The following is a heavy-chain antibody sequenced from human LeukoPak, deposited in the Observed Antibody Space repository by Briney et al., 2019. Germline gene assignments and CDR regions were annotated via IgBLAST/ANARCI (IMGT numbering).Heavy chain of an antibody. CDR2: INPNSGGT. J-gene: IGHJ4*02. Sequence: ASVKVSCKASGYTFTGYYMHWVRQAPGQGLGWMGWINPNSGGTNYAQKFQGRVTMTRDTSISTAYMELSRLRSDDTAVYYCARVPPYYYDSSANYWGQGTLVTVSS. CDR3: ARVPPYYYDSSANY. V-gene: IGHV1-2*02. D-gene: IGHD3-22*01. CDR1: GYTFTGYY.